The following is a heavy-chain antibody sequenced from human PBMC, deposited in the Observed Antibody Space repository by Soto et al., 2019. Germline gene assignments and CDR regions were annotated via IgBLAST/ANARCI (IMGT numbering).Heavy chain of an antibody. J-gene: IGHJ6*02. CDR1: GFTLSSYG. D-gene: IGHD6-19*01. CDR3: AKDWLVDYYYGMDV. CDR2: ISYDGSNK. V-gene: IGHV3-30*18. Sequence: SLRRSCAASGFTLSSYGMHWVRQAPGKGLEWVAVISYDGSNKYYADSVKGRFTISRDNSKNTLYLQMNSLRAEDTAVYYCAKDWLVDYYYGMDVWGQGTTVTVSS.